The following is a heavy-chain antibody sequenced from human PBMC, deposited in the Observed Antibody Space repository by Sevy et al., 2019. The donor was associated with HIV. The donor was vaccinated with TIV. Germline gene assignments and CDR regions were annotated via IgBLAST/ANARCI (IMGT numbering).Heavy chain of an antibody. CDR2: LNGDGSDI. V-gene: IGHV3-74*01. CDR1: GFTFSNYY. J-gene: IGHJ4*02. CDR3: FVRIRDSSEIDY. D-gene: IGHD6-6*01. Sequence: GGSLRLSCAASGFTFSNYYMNWVRQGPGKGLVCVARLNGDGSDINYADSVRGRFTISRDNTKNTLYLQMSSLRGEDTAVYYCFVRIRDSSEIDYWGQGTLVTVSS.